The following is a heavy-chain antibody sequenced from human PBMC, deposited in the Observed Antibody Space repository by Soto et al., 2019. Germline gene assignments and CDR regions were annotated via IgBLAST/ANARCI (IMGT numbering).Heavy chain of an antibody. CDR3: ARDRGIAAPPDAFDI. J-gene: IGHJ3*02. Sequence: GAAVKVSCKASGYTFTGYYMHWVRQAPGQGLEWMGWINPNSGGTNYAQKFQGRVTMTRDTSISTAYMELSRLSSDATAVYYCARDRGIAAPPDAFDIWGQGTLVTVSS. CDR2: INPNSGGT. D-gene: IGHD6-13*01. V-gene: IGHV1-2*02. CDR1: GYTFTGYY.